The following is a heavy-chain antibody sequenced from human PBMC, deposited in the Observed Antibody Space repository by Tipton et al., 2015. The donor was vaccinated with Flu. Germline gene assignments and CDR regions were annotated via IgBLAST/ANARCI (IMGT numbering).Heavy chain of an antibody. CDR1: GYIFTNYG. CDR2: ISTYNGDT. CDR3: ARGGSPFGCFDP. Sequence: QVQLVQSGAEVKKPGASVTVSCKASGYIFTNYGITWVRQAPGQGLEWVGWISTYNGDTKFAQKFQDRVTMTTDTSTTTGYMELRSLRSDDTAGDYGARGGSPFGCFDPWGQGTLVAVSS. J-gene: IGHJ5*02. V-gene: IGHV1-18*01. D-gene: IGHD1-26*01.